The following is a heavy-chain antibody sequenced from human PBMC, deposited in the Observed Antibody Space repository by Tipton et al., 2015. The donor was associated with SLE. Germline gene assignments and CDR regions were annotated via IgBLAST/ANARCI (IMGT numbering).Heavy chain of an antibody. CDR2: IYTSGST. J-gene: IGHJ3*02. Sequence: TLSLTCTVSGGSISSGSYYWSWIRQPAGKGLEWIGHIYTSGSTNYNPSLKSRVTISVDTSKNQFSLKLSSVTAADTAVYYCARESIRDAFDIWGQGTMVTVSS. V-gene: IGHV4-61*09. D-gene: IGHD6-6*01. CDR1: GGSISSGSYY. CDR3: ARESIRDAFDI.